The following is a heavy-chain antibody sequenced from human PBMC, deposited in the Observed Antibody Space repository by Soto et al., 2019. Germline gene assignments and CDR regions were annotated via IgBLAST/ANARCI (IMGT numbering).Heavy chain of an antibody. CDR2: IIPIFGTA. J-gene: IGHJ2*01. CDR1: GGSFSSYA. V-gene: IGHV1-69*01. D-gene: IGHD5-18*01. Sequence: QVQLVQSGAEVKKPGSSVKVSCKASGGSFSSYAISWVRQAPGQGLEWMGGIIPIFGTANYAQKFQGRVTITADESTSTAYMERSSLRSEDTAVYYCARKRYGYSPGWYFDLWGRGTLVTVSS. CDR3: ARKRYGYSPGWYFDL.